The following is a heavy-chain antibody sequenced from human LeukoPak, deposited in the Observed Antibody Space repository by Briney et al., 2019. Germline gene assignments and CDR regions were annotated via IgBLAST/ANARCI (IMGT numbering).Heavy chain of an antibody. CDR1: GGSISSGGYY. J-gene: IGHJ3*02. D-gene: IGHD3-10*01. V-gene: IGHV4-31*03. Sequence: PSETLSLTCTVSGGSISSGGYYWSWIRQHPGKGLEWIGYIYYSGSTYYNPSLKSRVTISVDTSKNQFSLKLSSVTAADTAVYYCASSGKGTYYYGSGSYYNAFDIWGQGTMVTVSS. CDR3: ASSGKGTYYYGSGSYYNAFDI. CDR2: IYYSGST.